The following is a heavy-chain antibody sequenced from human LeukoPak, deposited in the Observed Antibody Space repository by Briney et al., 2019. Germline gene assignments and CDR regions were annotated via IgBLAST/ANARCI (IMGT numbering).Heavy chain of an antibody. CDR1: GFTFSSHW. CDR2: IKQDGSNK. V-gene: IGHV3-7*01. D-gene: IGHD5-18*01. CDR3: AKDRIQLWLGNYFDY. J-gene: IGHJ4*02. Sequence: GGSLRLSCAASGFTFSSHWMSWVRQAPGKGLEWVANIKQDGSNKYYADSVKGRFTISRDNSKNTLYLQMNSLRAEDTAVYYCAKDRIQLWLGNYFDYWGQGTLVTVPS.